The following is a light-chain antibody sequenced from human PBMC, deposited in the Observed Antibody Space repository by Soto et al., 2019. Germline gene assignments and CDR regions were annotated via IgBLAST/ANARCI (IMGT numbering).Light chain of an antibody. Sequence: EIVLTQSPGTLSLSPGERAALSCRASQSVSSTSLAWYQQKPGQAPRLLIYDASSRATDIPDRFSGSGSGTDFTLTISRLEPEDFVVYYCQQYGGSPPKYTFGQGNKLEIK. CDR3: QQYGGSPPKYT. J-gene: IGKJ2*01. CDR1: QSVSSTS. CDR2: DAS. V-gene: IGKV3-20*01.